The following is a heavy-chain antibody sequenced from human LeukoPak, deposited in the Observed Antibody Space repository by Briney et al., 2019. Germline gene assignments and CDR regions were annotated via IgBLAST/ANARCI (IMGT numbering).Heavy chain of an antibody. J-gene: IGHJ4*02. CDR3: ARALPTAVAAAGDY. Sequence: ASVKVSCKASGYTFTGYYMHWVRQAPGQGLEWMGWINPNSGGTNYAQKFQGRVTMTRDTSISTAYMELSRLRSDDTAVYYCARALPTAVAAAGDYWGQGTLVTVSS. V-gene: IGHV1-2*02. CDR2: INPNSGGT. D-gene: IGHD6-19*01. CDR1: GYTFTGYY.